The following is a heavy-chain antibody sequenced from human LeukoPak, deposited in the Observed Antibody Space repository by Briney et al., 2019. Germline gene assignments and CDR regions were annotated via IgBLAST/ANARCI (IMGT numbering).Heavy chain of an antibody. CDR3: ARAHPYSSGWKYYFDY. V-gene: IGHV4-31*03. Sequence: ASETLSLTCTVPGGSISSGGYYWSWIRQHPGKGLEWIGYIYYSGSTYYNPSLKSRVTISVDTSKNQFSLKLSSVTAADTAVYYCARAHPYSSGWKYYFDYWGQGTLVTVSS. J-gene: IGHJ4*02. CDR1: GGSISSGGYY. D-gene: IGHD6-19*01. CDR2: IYYSGST.